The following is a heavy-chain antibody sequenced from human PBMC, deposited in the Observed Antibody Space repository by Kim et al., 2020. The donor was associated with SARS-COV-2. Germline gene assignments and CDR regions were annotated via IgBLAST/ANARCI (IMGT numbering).Heavy chain of an antibody. Sequence: GGSLRLSCAASGFTFSSYWMHWVRQAPGKGLVWVSRINTDGSSTTYADSVKGRFTISRDNARNTLYLQMNSLRAEDTAVYYCAREQYGDYGIDYWGQGTLVTVSS. J-gene: IGHJ4*02. V-gene: IGHV3-74*03. CDR2: INTDGSST. D-gene: IGHD4-17*01. CDR3: AREQYGDYGIDY. CDR1: GFTFSSYW.